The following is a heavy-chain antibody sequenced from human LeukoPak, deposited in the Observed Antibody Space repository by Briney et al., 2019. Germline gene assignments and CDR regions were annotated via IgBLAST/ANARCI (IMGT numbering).Heavy chain of an antibody. Sequence: PSETLSLTCTVSDGSIYGGGSYWSWVRQHPGKGLEWMGYIDYRGSTYYNPSLRGRITPSVDMSKNQFSLSLSSVTAADTAVYYCARVEWESYYFDFWGQGTLVTVS. J-gene: IGHJ4*02. CDR1: DGSIYGGGSY. V-gene: IGHV4-31*03. CDR3: ARVEWESYYFDF. CDR2: IDYRGST. D-gene: IGHD1-26*01.